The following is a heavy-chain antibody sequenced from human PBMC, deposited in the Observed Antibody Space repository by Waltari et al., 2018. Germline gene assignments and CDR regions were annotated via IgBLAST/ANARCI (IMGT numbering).Heavy chain of an antibody. CDR3: ARGRIHYTSNWFDP. CDR2: IYYTGSN. D-gene: IGHD3-10*01. J-gene: IGHJ5*02. V-gene: IGHV4-59*01. CDR1: NGSITGFF. Sequence: QVQLQESGPGQVKPSETLSLTCSVSNGSITGFFWNWIRQSPGKGLEWIGYIYYTGSNDYNPALKGRVTISVDTAKNQFSLRLNSVTAADTGVYYCARGRIHYTSNWFDPWGQGTLVTVSS.